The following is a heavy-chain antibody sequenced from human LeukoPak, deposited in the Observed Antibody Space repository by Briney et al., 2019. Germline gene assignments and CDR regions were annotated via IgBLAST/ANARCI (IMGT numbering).Heavy chain of an antibody. V-gene: IGHV1-24*01. CDR2: FDPEDGET. Sequence: ASVKVSCKVCGYTLTELSMHGVGQAAGKGREGMGGFDPEDGETIYAQMFQGRVTMTEDTSTDTAYMELSSLRSEDTAVYYCATVVYYGSGSFPYFDYWGQGTLVTVSS. J-gene: IGHJ4*02. CDR1: GYTLTELS. CDR3: ATVVYYGSGSFPYFDY. D-gene: IGHD3-10*01.